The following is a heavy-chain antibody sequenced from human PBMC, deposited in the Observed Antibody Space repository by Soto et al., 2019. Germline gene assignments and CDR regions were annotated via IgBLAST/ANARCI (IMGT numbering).Heavy chain of an antibody. J-gene: IGHJ4*02. Sequence: GGSLRLSCAASGFTLNNYAMSWVRQAPGKGLEWVSSINNDGGSTDYADSVKGRFTISRDNSKNTLYLQMNSLRDEATAVYYCANLQRDRSGRYKNFDLWGQGSLVTVSS. CDR3: ANLQRDRSGRYKNFDL. CDR2: INNDGGST. D-gene: IGHD6-19*01. CDR1: GFTLNNYA. V-gene: IGHV3-23*01.